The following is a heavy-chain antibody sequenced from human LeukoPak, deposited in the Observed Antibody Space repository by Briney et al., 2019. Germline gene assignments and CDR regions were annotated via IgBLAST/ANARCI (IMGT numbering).Heavy chain of an antibody. D-gene: IGHD3-16*01. CDR1: GFTFSNYW. J-gene: IGHJ4*02. CDR3: ARATGGASDY. CDR2: IYSDGSST. V-gene: IGHV3-74*01. Sequence: GGSLRLSCAASGFTFSNYWMHWVRQVPRKGLVWVSHIYSDGSSTGYADSVKGRFTISRDNAKNTLYLQMNSLRAEDTAVYYCARATGGASDYWGQGTLVTVSS.